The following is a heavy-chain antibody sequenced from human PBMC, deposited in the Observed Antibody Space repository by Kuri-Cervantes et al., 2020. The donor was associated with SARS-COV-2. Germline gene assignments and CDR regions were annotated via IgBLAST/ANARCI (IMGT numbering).Heavy chain of an antibody. CDR2: IYHRGRT. CDR3: ASRYGSGLFTFDP. D-gene: IGHD3-10*01. Sequence: SQTLSLTCAVSGYSISSGSYWGWIRQSPGKGLEWIGHIYHRGRTYSNPSLKSRVTMSVDTSKNQFSLKLSSVTAADSAVYYCASRYGSGLFTFDPWGQGTLVTVSS. CDR1: GYSISSGSY. V-gene: IGHV4-38-2*01. J-gene: IGHJ5*02.